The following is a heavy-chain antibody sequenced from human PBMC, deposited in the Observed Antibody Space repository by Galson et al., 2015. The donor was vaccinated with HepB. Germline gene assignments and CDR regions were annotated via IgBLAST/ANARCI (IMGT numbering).Heavy chain of an antibody. J-gene: IGHJ4*02. V-gene: IGHV3-15*01. CDR1: GFIFTDAW. CDR3: ATCEDCPRN. CDR2: IKNKAHGETR. Sequence: SLRLSCAASGFIFTDAWMNWVRQAPGKGLEWVGRIKNKAHGETRDYAAIVTGRFTVSRDDSKNTLHLQLNSLTTDDTAVYYCATCEDCPRNRGRGTLVTVSS. D-gene: IGHD2-21*01.